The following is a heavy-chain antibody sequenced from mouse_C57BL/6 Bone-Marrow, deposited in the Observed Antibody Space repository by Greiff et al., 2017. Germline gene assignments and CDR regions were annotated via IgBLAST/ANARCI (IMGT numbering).Heavy chain of an antibody. CDR2: IWTGGGT. CDR3: ARDNYRANLTWYFDV. CDR1: GFSLTSYA. V-gene: IGHV2-9-1*01. J-gene: IGHJ1*03. D-gene: IGHD1-3*01. Sequence: VKLMESGPGLVAPSQSLSITCTVSGFSLTSYAISWVRQPPGKGLEWLGVIWTGGGTNYNSALKSRLSISKDNSKSQVFLKMNSLQTDDTARYYCARDNYRANLTWYFDVWGTGTTVTVSS.